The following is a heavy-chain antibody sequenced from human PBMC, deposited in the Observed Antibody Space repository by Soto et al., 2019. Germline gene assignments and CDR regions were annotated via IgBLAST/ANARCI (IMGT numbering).Heavy chain of an antibody. J-gene: IGHJ6*02. D-gene: IGHD2-2*01. CDR3: ASSSTSLGMDV. CDR2: IYYSGST. CDR1: GGSISSGGYY. V-gene: IGHV4-31*03. Sequence: QVQLQESGPGLVKPSQTLSLTCTVSGGSISSGGYYWSWIRQHPGKGLEWIGYIYYSGSTYYNPSHKSRVTVSVDTSKNQFSRKLSSVTAADTAVYYCASSSTSLGMDVWGQGTTVTVSS.